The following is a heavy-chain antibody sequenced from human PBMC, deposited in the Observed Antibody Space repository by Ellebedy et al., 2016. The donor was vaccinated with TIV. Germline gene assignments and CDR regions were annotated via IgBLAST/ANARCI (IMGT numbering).Heavy chain of an antibody. CDR2: IWFDGTKK. Sequence: PGGSLRLSCAASGFTFSSYGMHWVRQAPGKGLEWVAVIWFDGTKKNYADSVKGRFTISRDNAKNSLYLEMTSLRAEDTAVYYCARDKRFQKHYGMDVWGQGTTVTVSS. CDR3: ARDKRFQKHYGMDV. V-gene: IGHV3-33*08. CDR1: GFTFSSYG. J-gene: IGHJ6*02.